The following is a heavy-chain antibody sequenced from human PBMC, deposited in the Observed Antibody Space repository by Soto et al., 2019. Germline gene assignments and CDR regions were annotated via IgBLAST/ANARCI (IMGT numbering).Heavy chain of an antibody. J-gene: IGHJ4*02. D-gene: IGHD3-22*01. CDR2: IRNKANNYAT. Sequence: GGSLRLSCAASGFTFSGSAMHWVRQASGKGLEWVGRIRNKANNYATAYAASVKDRFTISRDDSKNAAYLQMNSLKAEDTAVYYCTRRSQDDSSGYFDYWRQGPRVTVSS. CDR3: TRRSQDDSSGYFDY. V-gene: IGHV3-73*01. CDR1: GFTFSGSA.